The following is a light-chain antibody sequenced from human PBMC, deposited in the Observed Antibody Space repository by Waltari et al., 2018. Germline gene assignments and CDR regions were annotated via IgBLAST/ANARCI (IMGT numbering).Light chain of an antibody. CDR2: DNN. CDR3: ATWDSRLSVVV. V-gene: IGLV1-51*01. CDR1: TSNIGNND. J-gene: IGLJ3*02. Sequence: QSVLTPPPSVSAAPGQRVTIPCHGGTSNIGNNDVSWYQQFPGTAPKLLITDNNKRPFGIPYRFSGSKSGTSATLGITGLQTGDEADYYCATWDSRLSVVVFGGGTKVTVL.